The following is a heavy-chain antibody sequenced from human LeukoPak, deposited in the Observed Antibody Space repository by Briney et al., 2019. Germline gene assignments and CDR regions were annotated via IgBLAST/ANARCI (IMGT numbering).Heavy chain of an antibody. V-gene: IGHV3-21*01. J-gene: IGHJ4*02. D-gene: IGHD1-26*01. Sequence: TGGSLRLSCTASGFTFSSYSMNWVRQAPGKGLEWVSSISSSSSYIYYADSVKGRFTISRDNAKNSLYLQMNSLRAEDTAVYYCARDGEASLVGATADYWGQGTLVTVSS. CDR3: ARDGEASLVGATADY. CDR1: GFTFSSYS. CDR2: ISSSSSYI.